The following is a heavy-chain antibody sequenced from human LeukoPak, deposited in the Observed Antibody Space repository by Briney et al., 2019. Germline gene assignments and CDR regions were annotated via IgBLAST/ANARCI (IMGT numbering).Heavy chain of an antibody. Sequence: SGGSLRLSCAASGFIFSDHWMHWVRQAPGKGLVWLSRINNDGSSTIYADSVKGRFTFSRDNAENTLFLEMSSLRVEDTAVYYCVRERNNFWSGHLSIFDSWGQGTLVTVSS. CDR1: GFIFSDHW. V-gene: IGHV3-74*01. D-gene: IGHD3-3*01. J-gene: IGHJ4*02. CDR3: VRERNNFWSGHLSIFDS. CDR2: INNDGSST.